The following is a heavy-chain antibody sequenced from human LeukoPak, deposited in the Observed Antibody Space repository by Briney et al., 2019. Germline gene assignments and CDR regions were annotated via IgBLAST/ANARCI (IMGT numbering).Heavy chain of an antibody. CDR1: GYTFTGYY. CDR3: VRDTISGPSFNFHY. Sequence: GASVKVSCKASGYTFTGYYMHWVRQAPGQGLEWMGWINPNSGGTNYVQKFQGRVTMTRDTSISTAYMELSRLRSDDTAVYYCVRDTISGPSFNFHYWGQGTLVTVSS. J-gene: IGHJ4*02. D-gene: IGHD2-15*01. CDR2: INPNSGGT. V-gene: IGHV1-2*02.